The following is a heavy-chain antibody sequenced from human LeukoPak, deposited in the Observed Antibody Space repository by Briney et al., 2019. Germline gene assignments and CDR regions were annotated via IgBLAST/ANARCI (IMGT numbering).Heavy chain of an antibody. Sequence: PGGSLRLSCAASGFTFSTFTLNWGRQAPGKGLGWGSSISSSTNYIYYADSVKGRFTISRDNAKNPLYLQMNSLRAEDTAVYYCARDGGSGYDAYYFDYWGQGTLVTVSS. CDR2: ISSSTNYI. V-gene: IGHV3-21*01. J-gene: IGHJ4*02. CDR3: ARDGGSGYDAYYFDY. CDR1: GFTFSTFT. D-gene: IGHD5-12*01.